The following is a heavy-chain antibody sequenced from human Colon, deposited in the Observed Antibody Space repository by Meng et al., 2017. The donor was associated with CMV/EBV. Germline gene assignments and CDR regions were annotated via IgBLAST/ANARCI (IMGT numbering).Heavy chain of an antibody. V-gene: IGHV1-46*01. CDR2: INPSGGGT. J-gene: IGHJ5*02. D-gene: IGHD2-2*01. Sequence: ASVKVSCKASGYTFANYYIHWVRQAPGQGLEWVGRINPSGGGTNYAQRFQGRVTVTRDTSTTTVYMELSSLRSEDTAVYYCARVMWAGQLLTRWWFDPWGQGTLVTVSS. CDR1: GYTFANYY. CDR3: ARVMWAGQLLTRWWFDP.